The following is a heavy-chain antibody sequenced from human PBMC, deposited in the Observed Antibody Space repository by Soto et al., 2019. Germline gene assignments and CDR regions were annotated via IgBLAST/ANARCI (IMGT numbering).Heavy chain of an antibody. CDR2: IIPIFGTA. V-gene: IGHV1-69*13. CDR3: ARVEVWGDILTGYWSG. J-gene: IGHJ4*02. CDR1: GYTFSSYA. Sequence: GASVKVSCKASGYTFSSYAISWVRQAPGQGLEWMGGIIPIFGTANYAQKFQGRVTITADESTSTAYMELSSLRSEDTAVYYCARVEVWGDILTGYWSGWGQGTLVTVSS. D-gene: IGHD3-9*01.